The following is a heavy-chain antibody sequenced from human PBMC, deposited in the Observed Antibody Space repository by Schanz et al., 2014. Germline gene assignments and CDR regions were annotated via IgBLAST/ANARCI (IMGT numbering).Heavy chain of an antibody. Sequence: EVQLLESGGGLVQPGGSLRLSCLASGFAFSSYGMNWLRQAPGKGLEWVSGISGSGASTYYADSVKGRFTISRDNSNKTVDLQMNSLRAEDTAVYYCARGGPAYYFDDWGQGTLVTVSS. J-gene: IGHJ4*02. CDR2: ISGSGAST. CDR1: GFAFSSYG. CDR3: ARGGPAYYFDD. V-gene: IGHV3-23*01.